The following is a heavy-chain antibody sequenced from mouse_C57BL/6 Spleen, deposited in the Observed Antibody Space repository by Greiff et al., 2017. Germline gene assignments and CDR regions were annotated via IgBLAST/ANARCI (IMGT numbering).Heavy chain of an antibody. CDR2: INYDGSST. CDR1: GFTFSDYY. D-gene: IGHD2-5*01. Sequence: EVMLVESEGGLVQPGSSMKLSCTASGFTFSDYYMAWVRQVPEKGLEWVANINYDGSSTYYLDSLKSRFIISRDNAKNILYLQMSSLKSEDTATYYCAREGGYSNYELDYWGQGTSVTVSS. CDR3: AREGGYSNYELDY. J-gene: IGHJ4*01. V-gene: IGHV5-16*01.